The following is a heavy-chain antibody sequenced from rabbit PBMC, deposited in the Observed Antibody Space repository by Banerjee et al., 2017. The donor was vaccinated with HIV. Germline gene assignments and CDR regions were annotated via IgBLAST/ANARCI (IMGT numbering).Heavy chain of an antibody. CDR1: GFSFSSSYW. Sequence: QSLEESGGDLVKPGASLTLTCTASGFSFSSSYWIWWVRQAPGKGLEWIGYIYAGSGSAYYANWAKGRFTISKTSSTTVTLQMTSLTAADTATYFCARDDGTGYDYVNFWGPGTLVTVS. D-gene: IGHD6-1*01. V-gene: IGHV1S40*01. CDR3: ARDDGTGYDYVNF. CDR2: IYAGSGSA. J-gene: IGHJ4*01.